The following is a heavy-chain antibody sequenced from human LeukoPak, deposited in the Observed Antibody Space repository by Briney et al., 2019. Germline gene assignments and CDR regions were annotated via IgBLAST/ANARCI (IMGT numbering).Heavy chain of an antibody. V-gene: IGHV3-23*01. CDR2: ISGSGGST. CDR1: GFIFSSYA. Sequence: GGSLRLSCAASGFIFSSYAMIWVRQAPGKGLEWVSGISGSGGSTNYADSVKGRFTISRDNSKNTMNVQMNSLRAEDTALYYCAKRGSAWSFDYWGQGTLVIVSS. J-gene: IGHJ4*02. CDR3: AKRGSAWSFDY. D-gene: IGHD6-19*01.